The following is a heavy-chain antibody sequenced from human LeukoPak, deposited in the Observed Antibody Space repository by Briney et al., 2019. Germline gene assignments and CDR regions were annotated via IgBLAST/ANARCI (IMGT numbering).Heavy chain of an antibody. CDR3: ASREENSSGWPTLDY. J-gene: IGHJ4*02. V-gene: IGHV1-46*01. CDR2: INPSGGST. D-gene: IGHD6-19*01. Sequence: ASVKVSCKASGYTFTSYYMHWVRQAPGQGLEWMGIINPSGGSTSYAQKFQGRVTMTRDTSTSTVYMELSSLRSEDTAVYYCASREENSSGWPTLDYWGQGTLVTVSS. CDR1: GYTFTSYY.